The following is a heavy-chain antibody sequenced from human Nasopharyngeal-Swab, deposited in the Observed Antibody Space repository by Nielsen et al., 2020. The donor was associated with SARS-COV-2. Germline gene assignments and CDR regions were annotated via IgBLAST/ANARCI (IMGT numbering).Heavy chain of an antibody. J-gene: IGHJ4*02. CDR3: AKPTAPLSTESPLYY. Sequence: GRSLRLSCAVSGFAFSTYAMTCVRQAPGKGLEWASGIRGGGGSTFYADSVEGRFTITRDSSQNTLFLQMDSLRVEDSAVYYCAKPTAPLSTESPLYYWGRGTLVTVSS. CDR1: GFAFSTYA. CDR2: IRGGGGST. V-gene: IGHV3-23*01.